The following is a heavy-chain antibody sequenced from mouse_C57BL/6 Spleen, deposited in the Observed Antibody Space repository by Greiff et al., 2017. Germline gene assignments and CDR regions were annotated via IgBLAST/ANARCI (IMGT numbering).Heavy chain of an antibody. D-gene: IGHD1-1*01. V-gene: IGHV1-15*01. CDR3: TRGLYYGSSLYAMDY. J-gene: IGHJ4*01. CDR2: IDPETGGT. Sequence: LVESGAELVRPGASVTLSCKASGYTFTDYEMHWVKQTPVHGLEWIGAIDPETGGTAYNQKFKGKAILTADKSSSTAYMELRSLTSEDSAVYYCTRGLYYGSSLYAMDYWGQGTSVTVSS. CDR1: GYTFTDYE.